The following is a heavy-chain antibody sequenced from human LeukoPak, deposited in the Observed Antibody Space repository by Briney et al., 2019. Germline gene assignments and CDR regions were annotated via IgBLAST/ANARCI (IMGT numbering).Heavy chain of an antibody. J-gene: IGHJ4*02. V-gene: IGHV3-7*01. D-gene: IGHD5/OR15-5a*01. CDR2: IRQDGSVK. Sequence: GGSLRLPCAASGFTFSTYWMSWVRQTPEKGLEFVANIRQDGSVKNYMDSLKGRSTISRDNARESLYLEINSLRADDTAVYYCARDPESSAFDLWGQGALVTVSS. CDR1: GFTFSTYW. CDR3: ARDPESSAFDL.